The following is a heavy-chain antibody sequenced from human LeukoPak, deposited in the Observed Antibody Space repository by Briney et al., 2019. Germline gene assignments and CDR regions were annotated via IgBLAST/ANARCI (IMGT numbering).Heavy chain of an antibody. J-gene: IGHJ6*02. CDR3: ARVRSAAGDYYYYGMDV. D-gene: IGHD6-13*01. V-gene: IGHV3-23*01. Sequence: TGGSLRLSCAASGFTFSSYAMSWVRQAPGKGLEWVSVTSGIGGSTYYADSVKGRFTISRDNSKNTLYLQMNSLRAEDTAVYYCARVRSAAGDYYYYGMDVWGQGTTVTVSS. CDR1: GFTFSSYA. CDR2: TSGIGGST.